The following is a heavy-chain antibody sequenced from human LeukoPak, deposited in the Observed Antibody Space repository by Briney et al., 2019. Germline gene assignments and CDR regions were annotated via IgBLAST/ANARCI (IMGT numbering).Heavy chain of an antibody. CDR3: ARGNLRYFDWLPQANWFDP. J-gene: IGHJ5*02. CDR1: GYTFTSYG. V-gene: IGHV1-18*01. CDR2: ISAYNGNT. Sequence: GASVKVSCKASGYTFTSYGISWVRQAPGQGLEWMGWISAYNGNTNYVQKLQGRVTMTTDTSTSTAYMELRSLRSDDTAVYYCARGNLRYFDWLPQANWFDPWGQGTLVAVSS. D-gene: IGHD3-9*01.